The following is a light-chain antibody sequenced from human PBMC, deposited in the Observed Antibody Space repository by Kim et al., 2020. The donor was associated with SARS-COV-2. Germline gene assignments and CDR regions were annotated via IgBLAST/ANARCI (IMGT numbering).Light chain of an antibody. CDR3: GTWDSSLSSVI. J-gene: IGLJ2*01. CDR2: DNY. V-gene: IGLV1-51*01. Sequence: QSVLTQPPSVSAAPGQKVTISCSGSTSNIGNNYVSWYAQLPGTAPKLLIYDNYKRPSGIPDRFSGSKSDTSATLGITGLQTGDEAEYYCGTWDSSLSSVIFGGGTQLTVL. CDR1: TSNIGNNY.